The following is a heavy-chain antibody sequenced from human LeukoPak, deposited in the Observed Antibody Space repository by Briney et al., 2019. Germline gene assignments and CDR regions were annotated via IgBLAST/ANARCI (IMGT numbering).Heavy chain of an antibody. V-gene: IGHV3-30*18. CDR1: GFTFSSYG. CDR2: ISYDGSNK. D-gene: IGHD1-26*01. CDR3: AKGPYSGSYYEVV. Sequence: GRSLRLSCAASGFTFSSYGMHWVRQAPGKGLEWVAVISYDGSNKYYADSVKGRFTISRDNSKNTLYLQMNSLRAEDTAVYYCAKGPYSGSYYEVVWGQGTLVTVSS. J-gene: IGHJ4*02.